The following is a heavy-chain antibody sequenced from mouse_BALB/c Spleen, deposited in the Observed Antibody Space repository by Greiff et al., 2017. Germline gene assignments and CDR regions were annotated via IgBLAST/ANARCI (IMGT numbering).Heavy chain of an antibody. CDR3: ARSSFYYGYDGGLDYAMDY. J-gene: IGHJ4*01. D-gene: IGHD2-2*01. Sequence: EVKLQESGPGLVKPSQSLSLTCTVTGYSITSDYAWNWIRQFPGNKLEWMGYISYSGSTSYNPSLKSRISITRDTSKNQSFLQLNSVTTEDTATYYCARSSFYYGYDGGLDYAMDYWGQGTSVTVSS. CDR1: GYSITSDYA. V-gene: IGHV3-2*02. CDR2: ISYSGST.